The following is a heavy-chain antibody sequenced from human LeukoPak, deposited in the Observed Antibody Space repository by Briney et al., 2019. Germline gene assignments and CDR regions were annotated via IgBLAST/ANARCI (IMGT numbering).Heavy chain of an antibody. CDR3: AKDWDYYGSGIDY. CDR2: ISSSGST. J-gene: IGHJ4*02. D-gene: IGHD3-10*01. Sequence: PGGSLRLSCAASGFTFSSYEMNWVRQAPGKGLEWVSYISSSGSTYYADSVKGRFTISRDNSKNTLYLQMNSLRAEDTAVYYCAKDWDYYGSGIDYWGQGTLVTVSS. V-gene: IGHV3-23*01. CDR1: GFTFSSYE.